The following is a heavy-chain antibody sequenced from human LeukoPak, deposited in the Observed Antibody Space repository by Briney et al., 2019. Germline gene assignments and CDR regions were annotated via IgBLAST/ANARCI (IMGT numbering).Heavy chain of an antibody. D-gene: IGHD2-21*02. CDR1: GFTFSSYA. J-gene: IGHJ4*02. CDR2: ICGSGGST. V-gene: IGHV3-23*01. Sequence: GGSLRLSCAASGFTFSSYAMSWVRQAPGKGLEWVSAICGSGGSTYYADSVKGRFTISRDNSKNTLYLQMNSLRAEDTAVYYCAKDRWAYCGGDCYYWGQGTLVTVSS. CDR3: AKDRWAYCGGDCYY.